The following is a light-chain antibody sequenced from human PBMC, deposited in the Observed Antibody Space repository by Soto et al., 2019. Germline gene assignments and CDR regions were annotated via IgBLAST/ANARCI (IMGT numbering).Light chain of an antibody. J-gene: IGKJ1*01. V-gene: IGKV3-20*01. CDR3: QQYGSSPT. CDR1: QSLTSNY. CDR2: DAS. Sequence: EIVLTQSPGTLSLSPGERATLSCRASQSLTSNYLVWFQQKPGQAPRLVLHDASSRATGIPDRFSGSGSGTDFTLTISSLQSEDFAIYYCQQYGSSPTFGQGTKVDIK.